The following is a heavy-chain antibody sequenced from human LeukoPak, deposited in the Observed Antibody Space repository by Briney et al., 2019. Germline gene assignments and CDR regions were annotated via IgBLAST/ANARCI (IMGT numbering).Heavy chain of an antibody. Sequence: ASVKVSCKASGYTFTGYYMHWVRQAPGQGLEWMGIINPSGGSTSYAQKFQGRVTMTRDMSTSTVYMELSSLRSEDTAVYYCARVYYDFWSGYETYYYYYYMDVWGKGTTVTVSS. V-gene: IGHV1-46*01. CDR3: ARVYYDFWSGYETYYYYYYMDV. CDR1: GYTFTGYY. J-gene: IGHJ6*03. D-gene: IGHD3-3*01. CDR2: INPSGGST.